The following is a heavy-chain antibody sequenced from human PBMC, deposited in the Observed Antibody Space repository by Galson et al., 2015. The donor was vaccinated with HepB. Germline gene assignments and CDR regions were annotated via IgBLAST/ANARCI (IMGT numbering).Heavy chain of an antibody. CDR3: ARVRMKIVPAAYRWERGYNYGYVDY. Sequence: ETLSLTCSVSGGSISSSSYYWGWIRQPPGKGLEGIGTTYYTGNTYYNPSLKSRVTISVDTSKNQFSLKLRSVTAADTAVYYCARVRMKIVPAAYRWERGYNYGYVDYWGQGIQVTVSS. D-gene: IGHD2-2*01. CDR2: TYYTGNT. J-gene: IGHJ4*02. CDR1: GGSISSSSYY. V-gene: IGHV4-39*07.